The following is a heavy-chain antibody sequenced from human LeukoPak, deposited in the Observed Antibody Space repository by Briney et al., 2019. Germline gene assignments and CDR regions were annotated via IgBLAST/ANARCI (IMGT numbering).Heavy chain of an antibody. J-gene: IGHJ4*02. CDR2: IYYSGST. CDR1: GGSISSGGYY. V-gene: IGHV4-31*03. CDR3: ARGTAMVNNTTG. Sequence: SETLSLTCTVSGGSISSGGYYWSWIRQHPGKGLEWIGYIYYSGSTYYNPSLKSRVTISVDTSKNQFSLKLSSVTAADTAVYYCARGTAMVNNTTGWGQGTLVTVSS. D-gene: IGHD5-18*01.